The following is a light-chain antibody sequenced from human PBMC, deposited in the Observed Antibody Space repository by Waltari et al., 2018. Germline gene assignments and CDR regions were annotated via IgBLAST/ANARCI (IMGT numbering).Light chain of an antibody. J-gene: IGKJ4*01. Sequence: DIQMTQSPSSLSASVVDRVTITCQASHDISNSLNWYRQEPGKAPKLLIYDALNLETGVPSRFSGSGSGTYFTFTITSLQPEDVSTYYCQQYDSLRTFGGGTKVEIK. CDR3: QQYDSLRT. CDR2: DAL. V-gene: IGKV1-33*01. CDR1: HDISNS.